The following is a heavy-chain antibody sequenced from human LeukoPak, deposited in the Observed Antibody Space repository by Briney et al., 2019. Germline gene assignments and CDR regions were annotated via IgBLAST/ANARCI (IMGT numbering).Heavy chain of an antibody. V-gene: IGHV1-24*01. CDR3: AVRPRYSGSYYRDY. D-gene: IGHD1-26*01. J-gene: IGHJ4*02. Sequence: ASVKVSCKVSGYTLTELSMHWVRQAPGKGLEWMGGFDPEDGETIYAQKFQGRVTMTEDTSTDTAYMELSSLRSEDTAVYYCAVRPRYSGSYYRDYWGQGTLVTVSP. CDR2: FDPEDGET. CDR1: GYTLTELS.